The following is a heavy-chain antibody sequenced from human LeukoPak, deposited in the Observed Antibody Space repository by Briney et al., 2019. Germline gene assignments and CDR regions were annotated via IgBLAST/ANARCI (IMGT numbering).Heavy chain of an antibody. J-gene: IGHJ3*02. Sequence: GGSLRLSCGASGFTFSSYAVSWVRQAPGKGLEWVSIIVNSGDSTYYADSVKGRFTISRDNSKNTLYLQMNSLRAEDTAVYYCAKVALEMATIDAFDIWGQGTMVTVSS. D-gene: IGHD5-24*01. V-gene: IGHV3-23*01. CDR1: GFTFSSYA. CDR3: AKVALEMATIDAFDI. CDR2: IVNSGDST.